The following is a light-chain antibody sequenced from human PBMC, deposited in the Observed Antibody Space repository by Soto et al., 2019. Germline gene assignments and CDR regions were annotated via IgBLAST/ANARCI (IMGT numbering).Light chain of an antibody. CDR1: QSLLHSSGSNY. Sequence: EIVITQSPLSLVVTPGEPASISCRASQSLLHSSGSNYLDWFLQKPGQSPQLLIHSGSIRASGVPDRFSGSGSGTDFTLKISRVEAEDVGVYYCMQALQTWTFGQGTKVEIK. CDR3: MQALQTWT. CDR2: SGS. J-gene: IGKJ1*01. V-gene: IGKV2-28*01.